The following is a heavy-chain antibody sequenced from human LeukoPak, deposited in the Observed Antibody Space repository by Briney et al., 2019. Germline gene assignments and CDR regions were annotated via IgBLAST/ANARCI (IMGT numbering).Heavy chain of an antibody. CDR1: GYTFTGYY. Sequence: ASVKVSCKASGYTFTGYYMHWVRQAPGQGLEWMGWINPNSGGANYAQKFQGRVTMTRDTSISTAYMELSRLRSDDTAVYYCARAGQWENYFDYWGQGTLVTVSS. CDR3: ARAGQWENYFDY. D-gene: IGHD1-26*01. CDR2: INPNSGGA. V-gene: IGHV1-2*02. J-gene: IGHJ4*02.